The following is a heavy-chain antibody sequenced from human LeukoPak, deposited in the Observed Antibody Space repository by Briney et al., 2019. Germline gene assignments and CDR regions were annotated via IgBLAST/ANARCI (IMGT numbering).Heavy chain of an antibody. CDR3: ARAKIMRGVAAGTFDY. CDR1: GYTFTSYD. D-gene: IGHD2-15*01. CDR2: MNPNSGNT. V-gene: IGHV1-8*01. Sequence: ASVKVSCKASGYTFTSYDINWVRQATGQGLEWMGWMNPNSGNTGYAQKFQGRVTMTRNTSISTAYMELSSLRSEDTAVYYCARAKIMRGVAAGTFDYWGQGTLVTVSS. J-gene: IGHJ4*02.